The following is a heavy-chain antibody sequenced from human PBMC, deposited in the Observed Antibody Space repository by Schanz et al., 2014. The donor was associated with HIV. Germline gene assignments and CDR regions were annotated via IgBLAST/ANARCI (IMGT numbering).Heavy chain of an antibody. D-gene: IGHD6-6*01. V-gene: IGHV1-69*01. CDR1: EKAFSDID. CDR3: ARGLGDSSSSEPFDI. Sequence: QVRLVQSGAEVKKPGASVTVSCKTSEKAFSDIDINWVRQVSGQGLEWMGGIIPIFGTANYAQKFQGRVTITADESTSTAYMELRSLRSEDTAVYYCARGLGDSSSSEPFDIWGQGTKVTVSS. J-gene: IGHJ3*02. CDR2: IIPIFGTA.